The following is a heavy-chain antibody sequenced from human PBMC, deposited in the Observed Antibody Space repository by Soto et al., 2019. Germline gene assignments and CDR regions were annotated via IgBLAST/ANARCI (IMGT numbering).Heavy chain of an antibody. CDR2: ISGRSGNS. CDR3: ARGYDSSAYFYPLGDGMDV. D-gene: IGHD3-22*01. J-gene: IGHJ6*02. V-gene: IGHV1-18*01. Sequence: GASVKVSCKTSGYSFANQAINWVRQAPGQGLEWVGWISGRSGNSNYAETVRGRVTMTTDTSTGTAYLELRALTTDDTAVYYCARGYDSSAYFYPLGDGMDVWGQGTRSPSP. CDR1: GYSFANQA.